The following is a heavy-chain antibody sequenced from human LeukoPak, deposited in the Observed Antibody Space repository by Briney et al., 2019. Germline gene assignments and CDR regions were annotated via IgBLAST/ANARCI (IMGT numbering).Heavy chain of an antibody. V-gene: IGHV4-39*01. J-gene: IGHJ5*02. D-gene: IGHD2-15*01. Sequence: AWVRQPPGKGLEWIGSIYYSGSTYYNPSLKSRVTISVDTSKNQFSLKLSSVTAADTAVYYCARRPYCSGGSCYSGGWFDPWGQGTLVTVSS. CDR3: ARRPYCSGGSCYSGGWFDP. CDR2: IYYSGST.